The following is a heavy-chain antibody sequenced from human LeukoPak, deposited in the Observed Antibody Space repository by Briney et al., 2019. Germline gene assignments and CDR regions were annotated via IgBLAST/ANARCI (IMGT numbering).Heavy chain of an antibody. J-gene: IGHJ4*02. CDR3: TRGRCGPCPIDY. CDR1: GFNFPDHT. CDR2: ITSEARGGTT. D-gene: IGHD2-21*01. Sequence: GGSLRLSCAASGFNFPDHTINWVRQAPGKGLEWVGYITSEARGGTTQYAASVADRITISRDDSKSIAYLQLNSLKPEDAAVYYCTRGRCGPCPIDYWGQGTLVTVSS. V-gene: IGHV3-49*04.